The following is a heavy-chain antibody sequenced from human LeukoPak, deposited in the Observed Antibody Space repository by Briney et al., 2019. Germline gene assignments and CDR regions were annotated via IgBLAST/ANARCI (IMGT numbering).Heavy chain of an antibody. CDR1: GYTFTDYY. CDR2: IYPNSGGP. J-gene: IGHJ4*02. V-gene: IGHV1-2*04. CDR3: ARGAYHSDIFPLHF. D-gene: IGHD3-9*01. Sequence: ASVKVSCKASGYTFTDYYIHWARQAPGQGLEWMGLIYPNSGGPKYAQKFQGWVTISRDTSISTAYLELSRLTSDDTAVYYCARGAYHSDIFPLHFWGQGTLVTVSS.